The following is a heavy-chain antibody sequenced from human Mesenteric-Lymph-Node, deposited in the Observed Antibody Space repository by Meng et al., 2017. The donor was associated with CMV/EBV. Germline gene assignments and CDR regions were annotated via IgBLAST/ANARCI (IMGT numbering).Heavy chain of an antibody. V-gene: IGHV3-21*01. CDR2: ISSTSTYI. Sequence: GGSLRLSCVASAFTFSDRSMNWVRRAPGKGLEWVSSISSTSTYIYYADSVKGRFTISRDNAKNSLSLEMNSLRAEDTAVYYCALQVHKLEPFDYWGQGTLVTVSS. CDR3: ALQVHKLEPFDY. D-gene: IGHD1-1*01. CDR1: AFTFSDRS. J-gene: IGHJ4*02.